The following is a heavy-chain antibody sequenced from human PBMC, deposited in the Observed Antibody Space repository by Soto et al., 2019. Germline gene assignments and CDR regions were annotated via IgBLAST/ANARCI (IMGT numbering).Heavy chain of an antibody. CDR1: GGSISSGGYS. J-gene: IGHJ4*02. V-gene: IGHV4-30-2*01. D-gene: IGHD6-13*01. CDR3: AGRIAAAGPTVTMYYFDY. CDR2: IYHSGST. Sequence: PSATLSLTCAVSGGSISSGGYSWSWIRQPPGKGLEWIGYIYHSGSTYYNPSLKSRVTISVDRSKNQFSLKLSSVTAADTAVYYCAGRIAAAGPTVTMYYFDYWGQGTLVTVSS.